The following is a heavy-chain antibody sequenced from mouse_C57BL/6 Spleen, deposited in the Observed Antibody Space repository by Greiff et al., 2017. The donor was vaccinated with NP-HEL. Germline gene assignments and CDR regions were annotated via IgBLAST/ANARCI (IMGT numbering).Heavy chain of an antibody. D-gene: IGHD1-1*01. Sequence: QVQLHQPGAELVRPGSSVKLSCKASGYTFTSYWMHWVKQRPIQGLEWIGNIDPSDSETHYNQKFKDKATLTVDKSSSTAYMQLSSLTSEDSAVYYCARSNYYGSSYEDDWGQGTTLTVSS. CDR2: IDPSDSET. J-gene: IGHJ2*01. CDR3: ARSNYYGSSYEDD. V-gene: IGHV1-52*01. CDR1: GYTFTSYW.